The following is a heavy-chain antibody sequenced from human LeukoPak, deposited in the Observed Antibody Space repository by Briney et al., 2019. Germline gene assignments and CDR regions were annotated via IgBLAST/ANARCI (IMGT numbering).Heavy chain of an antibody. V-gene: IGHV3-21*01. CDR2: ISSSSSYI. Sequence: GGSLRLSCAASGLTFSSYWMHWVRQAPGKGLEWVSSISSSSSYIYYADSVKGRFTIYRDNAKNSLYLQMNNLRAEDTAVYYCARGGEMAPIDYWGQGTLVTVSS. CDR1: GLTFSSYW. J-gene: IGHJ4*02. D-gene: IGHD5-24*01. CDR3: ARGGEMAPIDY.